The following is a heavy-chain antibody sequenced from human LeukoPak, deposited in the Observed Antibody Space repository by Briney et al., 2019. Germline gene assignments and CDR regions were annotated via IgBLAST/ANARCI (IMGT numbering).Heavy chain of an antibody. Sequence: ASVKVSCKASGGTFSSYAISWVRQAPGQGLEWMGRINPNTGGTDFAQKFQGRVAMTRDTSISTAYMELSSLRSDDTAVYYCAGIKRRGYSGYGYYFDYWGQGTLVTVSS. CDR1: GGTFSSYA. V-gene: IGHV1-2*06. CDR2: INPNTGGT. CDR3: AGIKRRGYSGYGYYFDY. J-gene: IGHJ4*02. D-gene: IGHD5-12*01.